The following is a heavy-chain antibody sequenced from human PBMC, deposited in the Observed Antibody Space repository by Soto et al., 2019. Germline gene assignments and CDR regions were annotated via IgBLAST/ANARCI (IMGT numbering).Heavy chain of an antibody. Sequence: HPGGSLRLSCAASGFTFSSYAMSWVRQAPGKGLEWVSAISGSGGSTYYADSVKGRFTISRDNSKNTLYLQMNSLRAEDTAVYYCAKDRGSGSYSYDRWFDPWGQGTLVTVSS. CDR2: ISGSGGST. CDR3: AKDRGSGSYSYDRWFDP. D-gene: IGHD1-26*01. V-gene: IGHV3-23*01. CDR1: GFTFSSYA. J-gene: IGHJ5*02.